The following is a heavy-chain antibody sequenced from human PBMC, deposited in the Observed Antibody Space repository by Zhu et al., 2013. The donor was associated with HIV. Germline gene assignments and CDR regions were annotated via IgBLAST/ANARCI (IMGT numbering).Heavy chain of an antibody. CDR2: IYHSGST. J-gene: IGHJ4*02. V-gene: IGHV4-38-2*02. D-gene: IGHD1-26*01. CDR3: ARYSGSTWAFDY. Sequence: VQLQESGPGLVKPSETLSLTCTVSGYSISSGYYWGWIRQPPGKGLEWIGSIYHSGSTYYNPSLKSRVTISVDTSKNQFSLKLSSVTAADTAVYYCARYSGSTWAFDYWGQGTPGHRLL. CDR1: GYSISSGYY.